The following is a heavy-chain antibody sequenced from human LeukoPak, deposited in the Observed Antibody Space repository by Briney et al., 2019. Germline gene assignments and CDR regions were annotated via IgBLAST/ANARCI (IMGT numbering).Heavy chain of an antibody. CDR3: AIDSGSYSFDY. V-gene: IGHV4-4*02. D-gene: IGHD1-26*01. CDR2: IYHSGSP. Sequence: SETLSLTCAVSGGSISSNNWWGWVRQPPGKGLEWIGEIYHSGSPNYNPSLKSRVTISVDTSKNQFSLKLSSVTAADTAVYYCAIDSGSYSFDYWGQGTLVTVSS. CDR1: GGSISSNNW. J-gene: IGHJ4*02.